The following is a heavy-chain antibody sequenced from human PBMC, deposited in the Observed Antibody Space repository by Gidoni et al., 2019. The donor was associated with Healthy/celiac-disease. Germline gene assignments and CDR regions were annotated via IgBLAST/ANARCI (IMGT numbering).Heavy chain of an antibody. D-gene: IGHD3-16*01. Sequence: QVQLVESGGGVVQPGRSLRLSCAASAFTLSSYAMHWVRQAPGKGLEWVAVISYDRSNKDYADSVKGRFTISRDNSKNTLYLQMNSLRAEDTAVYYCARDLRPPGGGARTISHLFDYWGQGTLVTVSS. V-gene: IGHV3-30-3*01. J-gene: IGHJ4*02. CDR2: ISYDRSNK. CDR3: ARDLRPPGGGARTISHLFDY. CDR1: AFTLSSYA.